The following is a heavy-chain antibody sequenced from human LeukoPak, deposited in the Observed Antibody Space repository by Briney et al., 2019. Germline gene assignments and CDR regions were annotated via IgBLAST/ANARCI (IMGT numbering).Heavy chain of an antibody. Sequence: GGSLRLSCAASGFTFSSYGMHWVRQAPGKGLEWVAFTRYDGSNKYYADSVKGRFTISRDNSKNTLYLQMNSLRAEDTAVYYCAKVPVEPPIHIAASDYWGQGTLVTVSS. D-gene: IGHD6-13*01. J-gene: IGHJ4*02. CDR3: AKVPVEPPIHIAASDY. CDR1: GFTFSSYG. CDR2: TRYDGSNK. V-gene: IGHV3-30*02.